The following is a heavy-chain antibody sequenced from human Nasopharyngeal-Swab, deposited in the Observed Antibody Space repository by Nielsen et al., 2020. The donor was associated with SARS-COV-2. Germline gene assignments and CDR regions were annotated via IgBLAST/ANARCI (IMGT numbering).Heavy chain of an antibody. Sequence: SETLSLTCAVYGGSFSGYYWSWIRQPPGKGLEWIGYIYYSGSTYYNPSLKSRVTISVDTSKNQFSLKLSSVTAADTAVYYCAREREVYDSSGYYTYGMDVWGQGTTVTVSS. CDR1: GGSFSGYY. CDR2: IYYSGST. D-gene: IGHD3-22*01. J-gene: IGHJ6*02. V-gene: IGHV4-59*01. CDR3: AREREVYDSSGYYTYGMDV.